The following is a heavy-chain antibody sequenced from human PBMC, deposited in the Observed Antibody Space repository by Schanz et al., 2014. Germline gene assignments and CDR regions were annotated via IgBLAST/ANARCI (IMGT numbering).Heavy chain of an antibody. CDR3: AKPPPGYLITWYTYYFVS. CDR2: ITYNGDST. D-gene: IGHD1-1*01. Sequence: EVVLVESGGASVQPGGSLRLSCAASGFTFSNYVMDWVLQAPGTGLEWVASITYNGDSTYYTDSVKGRFTISRDNSRNTLYLQMDGLRAEDTAVYYCAKPPPGYLITWYTYYFVSWGQGTLVTVSS. V-gene: IGHV3-23*04. CDR1: GFTFSNYV. J-gene: IGHJ4*02.